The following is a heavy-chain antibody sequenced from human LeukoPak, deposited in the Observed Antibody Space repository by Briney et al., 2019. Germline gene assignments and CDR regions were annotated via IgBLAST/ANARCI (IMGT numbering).Heavy chain of an antibody. J-gene: IGHJ6*02. Sequence: GGSLRLSCAASGFTFSNYGMHWVRQAPGKGLEWVAVISYDGSNKYYADSVKGRFTISRDNSKNTLYLQMNSLRAEDTAVYYCAKPTYYYYYYGMDVWGQGTTVTVSS. CDR2: ISYDGSNK. V-gene: IGHV3-30*18. CDR1: GFTFSNYG. CDR3: AKPTYYYYYYGMDV.